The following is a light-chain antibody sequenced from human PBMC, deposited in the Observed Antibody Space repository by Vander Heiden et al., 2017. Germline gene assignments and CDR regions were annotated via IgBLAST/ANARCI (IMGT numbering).Light chain of an antibody. CDR2: KAS. V-gene: IGKV1-5*03. CDR1: QSISSW. Sequence: DIQMTQSPSTLSASVGDRVTITYRASQSISSWLAWYQQKPGKAPKLLIYKASSLESGVPSRFSGSGSGTEFTLTISSLQPDDFATYYCQQYNSYSQGFGQGTKLEIK. CDR3: QQYNSYSQG. J-gene: IGKJ2*03.